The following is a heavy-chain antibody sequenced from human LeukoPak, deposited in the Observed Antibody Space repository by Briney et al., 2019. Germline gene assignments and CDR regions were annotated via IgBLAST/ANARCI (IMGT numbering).Heavy chain of an antibody. D-gene: IGHD1-20*01. Sequence: GGSLRLSCAASGFTFSNAWMSWVRQAPGKGLEWVGRIKSKTDGGTTDYAAPVKGRFTISRDDSKNTLYLQMNSLKTEDTAVDYCTTQGVYNCNLYYIADGGQGTLATVSS. CDR3: TTQGVYNCNLYYIAD. J-gene: IGHJ4*02. V-gene: IGHV3-15*01. CDR2: IKSKTDGGTT. CDR1: GFTFSNAW.